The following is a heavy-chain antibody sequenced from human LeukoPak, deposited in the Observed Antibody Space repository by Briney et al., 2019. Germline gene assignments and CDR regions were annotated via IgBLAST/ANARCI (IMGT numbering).Heavy chain of an antibody. Sequence: GASVKVSCKASGYTFTSYYMHWVRQAPGQGLEWMGITNPSGGSTSYAQKFQGRVTMTRDTSTSTAYMELSSLRSEDTAVYYCARVRGYDSSGYYPHNYYYYGMDVWGQGTTVTVSS. CDR1: GYTFTSYY. J-gene: IGHJ6*02. V-gene: IGHV1-46*01. CDR3: ARVRGYDSSGYYPHNYYYYGMDV. D-gene: IGHD3-22*01. CDR2: TNPSGGST.